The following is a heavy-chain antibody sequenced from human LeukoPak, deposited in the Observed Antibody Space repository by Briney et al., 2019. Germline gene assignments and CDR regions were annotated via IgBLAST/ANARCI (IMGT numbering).Heavy chain of an antibody. CDR2: IKQDGSEK. Sequence: GGSLRLSCAASGFTFSSYWMSWVRQAPGKGLEWVANIKQDGSEKSYVDSVKGRFTTSRDNAKNSLDLQMNSLRAEDTAVYYCTKPSRIGYFDSSAHWGQGTLVTVSS. J-gene: IGHJ4*02. D-gene: IGHD3-22*01. CDR1: GFTFSSYW. V-gene: IGHV3-7*01. CDR3: TKPSRIGYFDSSAH.